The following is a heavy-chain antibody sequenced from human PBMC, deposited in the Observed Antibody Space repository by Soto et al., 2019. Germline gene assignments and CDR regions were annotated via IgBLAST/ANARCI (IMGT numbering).Heavy chain of an antibody. Sequence: GASVKVSCKASGSTFTSYDINWVRQATGQGLEWMGWMNPNSGNTGYAQKFQGRVTMTRNTSISTAYMELSSLRSEDTAVYYCARGPPGWISVRSSGWYRGGYAFDIWGQGTMVTVSS. CDR1: GSTFTSYD. D-gene: IGHD6-19*01. CDR3: ARGPPGWISVRSSGWYRGGYAFDI. CDR2: MNPNSGNT. J-gene: IGHJ3*02. V-gene: IGHV1-8*01.